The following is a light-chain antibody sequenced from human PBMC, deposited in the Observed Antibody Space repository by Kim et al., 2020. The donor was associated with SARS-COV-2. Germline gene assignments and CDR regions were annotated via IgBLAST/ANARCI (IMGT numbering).Light chain of an antibody. CDR3: LQDYDCPLA. V-gene: IGKV1-6*01. Sequence: ATQMTQSPSSLSASVGDRVTITCRASQGIRNDLGWYQQKPGRAPNLLIYATSTLQSGVPSRFSGSGSGTDFTLTISSLQPEDVATYYCLQDYDCPLAFGGGTKVDIK. CDR2: ATS. CDR1: QGIRND. J-gene: IGKJ4*01.